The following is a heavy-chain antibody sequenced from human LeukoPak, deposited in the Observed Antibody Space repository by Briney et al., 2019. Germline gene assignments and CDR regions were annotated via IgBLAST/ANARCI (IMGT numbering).Heavy chain of an antibody. D-gene: IGHD4-17*01. CDR2: INHSGST. Sequence: PSETLSLTCAVYGGSFSGYYWSWIRQPPGKGLEWIGEINHSGSTNYNPSLKSRVTISVDTSKNQFSLKLSSVTAADTAVYYCARDPLTTGNWFDPWGQGTLVTVSS. J-gene: IGHJ5*02. CDR1: GGSFSGYY. V-gene: IGHV4-34*01. CDR3: ARDPLTTGNWFDP.